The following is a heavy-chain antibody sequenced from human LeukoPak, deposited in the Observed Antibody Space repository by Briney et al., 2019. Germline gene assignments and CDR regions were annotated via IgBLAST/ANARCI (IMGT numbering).Heavy chain of an antibody. V-gene: IGHV3-11*01. CDR1: GFTFSDYY. D-gene: IGHD3-22*01. CDR3: AKSSDYYDSSGYFDY. Sequence: SGGSLRLSCAASGFTFSDYYMSWIRQAPGKGLEWVSYISSSGSTIYYADSVKGRFTISRDNSKNTLYLQMNSLRAEDTAVYYCAKSSDYYDSSGYFDYWGQGTLVTVSS. CDR2: ISSSGSTI. J-gene: IGHJ4*02.